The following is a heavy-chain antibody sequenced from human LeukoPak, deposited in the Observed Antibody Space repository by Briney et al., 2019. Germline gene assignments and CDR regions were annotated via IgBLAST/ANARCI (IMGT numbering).Heavy chain of an antibody. Sequence: PGGSLRLSCAASEFTFSSYTMKWVRQAPGKGLEWVSSISSSSSYIYYADSVKGRFTISRDNAKNSLYLQMNSLRAEDTAVYYCARMNSYGDYCDYWGQGTLVTVSS. V-gene: IGHV3-21*01. CDR2: ISSSSSYI. D-gene: IGHD4-17*01. CDR3: ARMNSYGDYCDY. J-gene: IGHJ4*02. CDR1: EFTFSSYT.